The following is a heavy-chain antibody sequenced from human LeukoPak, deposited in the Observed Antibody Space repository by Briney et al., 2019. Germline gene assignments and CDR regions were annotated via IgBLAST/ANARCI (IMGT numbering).Heavy chain of an antibody. CDR1: GFTFSSYW. Sequence: GGSRRLSCAASGFTFSSYWITWVRQAPGEVLEWVANIKQDGSEKSYVDSVKGRFTISRDNVKKSLYLQMNSLRDEDTAVYFCARGKYYYASGSDPLFDYWGQGTLVTVSS. CDR2: IKQDGSEK. V-gene: IGHV3-7*03. CDR3: ARGKYYYASGSDPLFDY. D-gene: IGHD3-10*01. J-gene: IGHJ4*02.